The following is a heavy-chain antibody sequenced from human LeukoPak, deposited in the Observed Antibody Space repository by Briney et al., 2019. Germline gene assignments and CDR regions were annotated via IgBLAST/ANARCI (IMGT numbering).Heavy chain of an antibody. V-gene: IGHV3-48*03. D-gene: IGHD5-18*01. CDR2: ISFSGNSI. J-gene: IGHJ4*02. CDR3: ATYRQVMLPFES. Sequence: GGSLRLSCAASGFIFSDYEMNWVRQAPGKGLEWVSFISFSGNSIYYADSVKGRFTISRDNAKNFLYLQMNSLRAEDTAIYYCATYRQVMLPFESWGQGTLVTVSS. CDR1: GFIFSDYE.